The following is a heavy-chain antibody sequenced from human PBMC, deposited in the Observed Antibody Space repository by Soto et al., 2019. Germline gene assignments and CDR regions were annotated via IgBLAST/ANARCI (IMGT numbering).Heavy chain of an antibody. CDR1: GGSISIGGYS. CDR2: IYHSGST. V-gene: IGHV4-30-2*01. CDR3: ARGMTTVTTIDY. Sequence: PSDTLSLTCAASGGSISIGGYSWSWILQPPGKGLEWIGYIYHSGSTYYNPSPKSRVTISVDRSKNQFSLKLSSVTAADTAVYYCARGMTTVTTIDYWGQGTLVTVSS. J-gene: IGHJ4*02. D-gene: IGHD4-4*01.